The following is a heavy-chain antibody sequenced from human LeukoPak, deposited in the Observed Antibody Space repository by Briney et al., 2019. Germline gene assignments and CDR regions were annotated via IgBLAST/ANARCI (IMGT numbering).Heavy chain of an antibody. V-gene: IGHV4-30-2*01. J-gene: IGHJ4*02. CDR1: GGSISSGGYY. D-gene: IGHD2-2*01. CDR3: ARDGFPPAAED. CDR2: IYHSGST. Sequence: PSETLSLTCTVSGGSISSGGYYWSWIRQPPGKGLEWIGYIYHSGSTCYNPSLKSRVTISVDRSKNQFSLKLSSVTAADTAVYYCARDGFPPAAEDWGQGTLVTVSS.